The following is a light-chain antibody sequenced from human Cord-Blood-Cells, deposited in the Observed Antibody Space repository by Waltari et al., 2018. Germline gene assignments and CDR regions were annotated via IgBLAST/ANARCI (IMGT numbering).Light chain of an antibody. CDR2: EGS. CDR3: CSYTSSSSWV. Sequence: QSALTQPASVSGSPGQSITISCTGTSSDVGSYNLVSWYQQHPGQAPKLMVYEGSKRRSGVPNRFSGSRSGNTASLTISGLEAEDDDDYYCCSYTSSSSWVFGGGTKLTVL. CDR1: SSDVGSYNL. J-gene: IGLJ2*01. V-gene: IGLV2-23*01.